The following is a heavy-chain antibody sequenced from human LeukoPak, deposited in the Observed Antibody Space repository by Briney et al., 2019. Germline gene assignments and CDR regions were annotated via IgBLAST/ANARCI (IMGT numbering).Heavy chain of an antibody. J-gene: IGHJ4*02. Sequence: PGRSLRLSCAASGFTFSSYGMHWVRQAPGKGLEWVAVIWYDGSNKYYADSVKGRFTISRDNSKNTLYLQMNSLRTEDTAVYYCAKDVGVYSYGPVFDYWGQGTLVTVSS. CDR1: GFTFSSYG. CDR2: IWYDGSNK. D-gene: IGHD5-18*01. CDR3: AKDVGVYSYGPVFDY. V-gene: IGHV3-33*06.